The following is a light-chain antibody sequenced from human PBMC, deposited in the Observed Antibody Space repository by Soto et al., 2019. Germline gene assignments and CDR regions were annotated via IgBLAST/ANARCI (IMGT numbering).Light chain of an antibody. CDR2: GAS. CDR1: QSVSST. CDR3: QQYNNWPPLT. Sequence: EIVMTQSAATMSVSPGERATLSCRASQSVSSTLAWYQRKPGQAPRLLIYGASTRATGIPARFSGSGSGTEFTLTISSLQSEDFAVYYCQQYNNWPPLTFGQGTKVEIK. J-gene: IGKJ1*01. V-gene: IGKV3-15*01.